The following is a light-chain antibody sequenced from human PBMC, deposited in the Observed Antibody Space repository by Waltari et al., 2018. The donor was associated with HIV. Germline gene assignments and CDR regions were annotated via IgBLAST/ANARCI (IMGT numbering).Light chain of an antibody. CDR1: SGSVTSISY. V-gene: IGLV8-61*01. CDR3: LLYMGSGVWV. CDR2: NTN. Sequence: QTVVTQEPSFSVSPGGTVTLTCGLSSGSVTSISYPSWNQQTPGQAPRTLITNTNTRSSGVPDRFSGSILGNRAALTITGAQADDESAYYCLLYMGSGVWVFGGGTKLTVL. J-gene: IGLJ3*02.